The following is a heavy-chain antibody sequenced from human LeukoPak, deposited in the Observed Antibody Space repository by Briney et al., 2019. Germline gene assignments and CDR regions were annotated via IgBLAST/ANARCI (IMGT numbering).Heavy chain of an antibody. CDR3: ARDGPRVSSGYYYGMDV. D-gene: IGHD3-22*01. Sequence: GASVKVSCKASGYIFTGYYMHWVQQAPGQGLEWMGWINPNSGGTNYAQKFQGRVTMTRDTSISTAYMELSRLRSDDTAVYYCARDGPRVSSGYYYGMDVWGQGTTVTVSS. CDR2: INPNSGGT. J-gene: IGHJ6*02. V-gene: IGHV1-2*02. CDR1: GYIFTGYY.